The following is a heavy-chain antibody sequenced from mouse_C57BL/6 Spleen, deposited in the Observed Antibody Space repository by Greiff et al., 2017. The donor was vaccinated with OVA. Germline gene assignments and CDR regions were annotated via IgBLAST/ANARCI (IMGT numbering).Heavy chain of an antibody. CDR3: AGGYYGSSAYFDY. Sequence: EVQLKESVAELVRPGASVKLSCTASGFNIKNTYMHWVKQRPEQGLEWIGRIDPANGNTKYAPKFQGKATITADTSSNTAYLQLSSLTSEDTAIYYCAGGYYGSSAYFDYWGQGTTLTVSS. J-gene: IGHJ2*01. D-gene: IGHD1-1*01. CDR2: IDPANGNT. V-gene: IGHV14-3*01. CDR1: GFNIKNTY.